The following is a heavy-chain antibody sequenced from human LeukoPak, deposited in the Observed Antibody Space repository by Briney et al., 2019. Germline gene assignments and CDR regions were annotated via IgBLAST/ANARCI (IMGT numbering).Heavy chain of an antibody. CDR2: INHSGST. CDR1: GGSFSGYY. Sequence: PSETLSLTCAVYGGSFSGYYWSWIRQPPGKGLEWIGEINHSGSTNYNPSLKSRVTISVDTSKNQFSLKLSSVTAADTAVYYCARGLEGYSYGRDYGMDVWGQGTTVTVSS. J-gene: IGHJ6*02. D-gene: IGHD5-18*01. CDR3: ARGLEGYSYGRDYGMDV. V-gene: IGHV4-34*01.